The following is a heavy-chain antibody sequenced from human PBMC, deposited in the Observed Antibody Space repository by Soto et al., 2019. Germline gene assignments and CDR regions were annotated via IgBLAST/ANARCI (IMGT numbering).Heavy chain of an antibody. CDR3: TRVGGSVSGMDV. V-gene: IGHV3-74*01. CDR1: GFTFSIYW. CDR2: IDNAGSSA. Sequence: EAQLVESGGGLVQPGGSLRLSCAASGFTFSIYWMHWVRQAPGKGPVWVSRIDNAGSSARYADSVKGRFTISRDNAKNTVYLQMNSLRAEDTAVYYCTRVGGSVSGMDVWGQGTTVTVSS. J-gene: IGHJ6*02. D-gene: IGHD1-26*01.